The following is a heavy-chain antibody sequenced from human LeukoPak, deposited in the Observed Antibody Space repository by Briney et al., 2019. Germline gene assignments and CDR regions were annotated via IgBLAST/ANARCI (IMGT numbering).Heavy chain of an antibody. J-gene: IGHJ4*02. CDR2: ISSSSSYI. V-gene: IGHV3-21*01. Sequence: PGGSLRLSCAASGFTFSSYSMNWVRQAPGKGLEWVSSISSSSSYIYYADSVRGRFTISRDNSKDTLYLQMNSLRAEDTAVYYCAKDLAVPGGHWGQGTLVTVSS. CDR1: GFTFSSYS. CDR3: AKDLAVPGGH. D-gene: IGHD6-19*01.